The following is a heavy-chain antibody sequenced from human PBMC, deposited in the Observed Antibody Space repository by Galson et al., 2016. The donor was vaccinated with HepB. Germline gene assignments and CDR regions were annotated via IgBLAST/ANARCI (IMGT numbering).Heavy chain of an antibody. Sequence: SLRLSCAASGFTFSNYVIHWVRQAPGKGLEWVALIWYDGSNKYYADSVQGRFTISRDNSKSTVYLQMNSLRAEDTAAYYCARDRGDDAFDIWGHGTMVTVSS. D-gene: IGHD3-10*01. CDR2: IWYDGSNK. V-gene: IGHV3-33*01. CDR1: GFTFSNYV. J-gene: IGHJ3*02. CDR3: ARDRGDDAFDI.